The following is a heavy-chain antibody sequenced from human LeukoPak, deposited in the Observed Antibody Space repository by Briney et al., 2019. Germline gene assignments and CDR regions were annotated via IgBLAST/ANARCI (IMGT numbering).Heavy chain of an antibody. CDR1: GGSISSGGYS. D-gene: IGHD3-22*01. Sequence: SQTLSLTCAVSGGSISSGGYSWSWLRQPPGKGLEWIGYIYHSGSTYYNPSLKSRVTIAVDRSKNQFSLKLSSVTAADTAVYSCARYTDSSGSYGYWGQATLVTVPS. CDR2: IYHSGST. V-gene: IGHV4-30-2*01. CDR3: ARYTDSSGSYGY. J-gene: IGHJ1*01.